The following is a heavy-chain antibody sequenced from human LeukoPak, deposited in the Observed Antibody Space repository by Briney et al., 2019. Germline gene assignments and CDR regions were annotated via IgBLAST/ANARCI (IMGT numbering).Heavy chain of an antibody. CDR2: ISGSGGST. V-gene: IGHV3-23*01. CDR1: GFTFSSYA. J-gene: IGHJ5*02. D-gene: IGHD6-13*01. CDR3: ASGGSIPS. Sequence: GSLRLSCAASGFTFSSYAMNWVRQAPGKGLEWVSAISGSGGSTYYAESVKGRFTISRDNSKNTLSLQMNSLRAEDTAAYYCASGGSIPSWGQGILVTVSS.